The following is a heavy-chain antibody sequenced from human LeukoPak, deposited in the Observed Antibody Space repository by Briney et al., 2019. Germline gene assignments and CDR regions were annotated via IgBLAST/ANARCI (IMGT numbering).Heavy chain of an antibody. V-gene: IGHV4-4*09. J-gene: IGHJ4*02. Sequence: SETLSLTCSVSGVSMNSHYLNWIRRPPGKGLEWIGFISGSGSTNYNPSLMSRVTMSLETSKRQFSLKLRSVTAADTAVYYCVVSPNQDFYDYWGQGTLVNVSS. CDR2: ISGSGST. CDR3: VVSPNQDFYDY. CDR1: GVSMNSHY.